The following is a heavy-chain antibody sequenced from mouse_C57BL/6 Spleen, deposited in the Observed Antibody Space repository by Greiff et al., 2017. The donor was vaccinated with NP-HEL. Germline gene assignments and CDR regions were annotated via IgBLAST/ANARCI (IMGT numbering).Heavy chain of an antibody. V-gene: IGHV1-69*01. CDR1: GYTFTSYW. D-gene: IGHD2-4*01. Sequence: QLQQPGAELVMPGASVKLSCKASGYTFTSYWMHWVKQRPGQGLEWIGEIDPSDSYTNYNQKFKGKSTLTVDKSSSTAYMQLSSLTSEDSAVYYCAREGLRRAWFAYWGQGTLVTVSA. CDR2: IDPSDSYT. CDR3: AREGLRRAWFAY. J-gene: IGHJ3*01.